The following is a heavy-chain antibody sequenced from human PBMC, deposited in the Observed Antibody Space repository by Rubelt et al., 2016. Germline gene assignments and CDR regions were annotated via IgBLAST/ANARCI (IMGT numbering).Heavy chain of an antibody. V-gene: IGHV3-23*01. D-gene: IGHD1-26*01. J-gene: IGHJ4*02. CDR2: ISGSGGST. Sequence: EVQLLESGGGLVQPGGSLRLSCAASGFTFSSYAMRWVRQAPGKGLEWVSAISGSGGSTYYADSVKGRFTIARDNSKNTLYLQRNSLRAEDTAVYYCAKVGGGRVGAFDYWGQGTLVTVSS. CDR1: GFTFSSYA. CDR3: AKVGGGRVGAFDY.